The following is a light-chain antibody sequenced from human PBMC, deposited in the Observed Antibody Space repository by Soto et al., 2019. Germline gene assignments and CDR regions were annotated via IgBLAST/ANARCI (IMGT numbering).Light chain of an antibody. CDR1: QTVATN. Sequence: EIVVTQSPATLSVSPGERGTLSCRARQTVATNLAWYQQKPGQAPRLLIYHASTRATGIPARFSGSGSGTEFTLTISSLQSEDFAVYYCQQYNQWPPWTFGQGTKVDIK. J-gene: IGKJ1*01. V-gene: IGKV3D-15*01. CDR3: QQYNQWPPWT. CDR2: HAS.